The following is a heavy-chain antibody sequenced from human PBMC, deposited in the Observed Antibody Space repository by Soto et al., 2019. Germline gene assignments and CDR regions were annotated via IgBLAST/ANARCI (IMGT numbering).Heavy chain of an antibody. J-gene: IGHJ5*02. CDR2: TNSDGSST. D-gene: IGHD6-19*01. CDR1: AFTFSSYW. V-gene: IGHV3-74*01. Sequence: EVQLVESGGGLVQPGGSLRLSCAASAFTFSSYWMHWVRQAPGKGLVWVSRTNSDGSSTNYADSVKGRFTISRDNAKNTLYLQMNSLRAEDTAVYYCARDPYPWTSGWNWFDPWGQGTLVTVSS. CDR3: ARDPYPWTSGWNWFDP.